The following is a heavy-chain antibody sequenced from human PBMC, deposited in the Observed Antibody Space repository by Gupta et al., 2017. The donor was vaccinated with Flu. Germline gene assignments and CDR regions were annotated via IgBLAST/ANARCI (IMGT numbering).Heavy chain of an antibody. CDR1: GYTFTGYY. V-gene: IGHV1-2*04. CDR3: ARDSYYYGSGSSYYYYGMDV. D-gene: IGHD3-10*01. CDR2: INPNSGGT. J-gene: IGHJ6*02. Sequence: QVQLVQSGAEVKKPGASVKVSCKASGYTFTGYYMHWVRQAPGQGLEWMGWINPNSGGTNYAQKFQGWVTMTRDTSISTAYMELSRLRSDDTAVYYCARDSYYYGSGSSYYYYGMDVWGQGTTVTVSS.